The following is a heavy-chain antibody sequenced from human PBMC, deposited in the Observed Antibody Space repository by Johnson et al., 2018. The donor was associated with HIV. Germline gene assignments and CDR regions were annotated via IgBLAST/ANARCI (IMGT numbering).Heavy chain of an antibody. D-gene: IGHD3-3*01. V-gene: IGHV3-30*19. Sequence: VQLVESGGGVVQPGRSLRLSCAASGFTFSSYGMNWVRPAPGKGLEWVAVISYDGSNTYYADSFKARFTISRDNSKNTLYLQMNSLRAKDTAVYYCARDRRQFLEWLSDAFDIWGQGTMVTVSS. CDR2: ISYDGSNT. J-gene: IGHJ3*02. CDR3: ARDRRQFLEWLSDAFDI. CDR1: GFTFSSYG.